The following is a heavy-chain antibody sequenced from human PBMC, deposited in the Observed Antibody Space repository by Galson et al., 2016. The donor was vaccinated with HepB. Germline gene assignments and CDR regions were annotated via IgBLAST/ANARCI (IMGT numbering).Heavy chain of an antibody. CDR3: ARALYYDTSTYYYRGSDYTNYYGLDV. CDR2: ISSSSSYI. J-gene: IGHJ6*02. CDR1: GFTFSSYS. Sequence: SLRLSCAASGFTFSSYSMNWVRQAPGKGLEWVSSISSSSSYIYYADSVKGRFTISLYLQINSLRAEDTAVYYCARALYYDTSTYYYRGSDYTNYYGLDVWGQGTTVTVS. V-gene: IGHV3-21*01. D-gene: IGHD3-22*01.